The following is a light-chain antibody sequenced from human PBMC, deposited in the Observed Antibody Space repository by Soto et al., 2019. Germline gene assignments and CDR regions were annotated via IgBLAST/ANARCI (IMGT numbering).Light chain of an antibody. V-gene: IGKV1-5*01. Sequence: DIQLSQSRSSLSACVGDRVTLTCRASQSISKYPNWYQHKPGKAPNLLIYDVSSLESGVPSRFSGSGSGTEFILTISSLQPDDFATYYCQQYDSYSWTFGQGTKV. CDR3: QQYDSYSWT. J-gene: IGKJ1*01. CDR2: DVS. CDR1: QSISKY.